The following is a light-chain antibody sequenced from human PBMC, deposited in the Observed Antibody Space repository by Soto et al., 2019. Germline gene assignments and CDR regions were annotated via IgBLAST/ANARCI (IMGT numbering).Light chain of an antibody. Sequence: EIVMTQSPATLSVSPGERATLACRASQSVSSNLAWYQQKPGQAPRLLIYGASTRATGLPARFSGSESGTEFTLTISSLQSEDFAVYYCQQYNNWMYTFGQGTKLEIK. CDR1: QSVSSN. V-gene: IGKV3-15*01. CDR3: QQYNNWMYT. CDR2: GAS. J-gene: IGKJ2*01.